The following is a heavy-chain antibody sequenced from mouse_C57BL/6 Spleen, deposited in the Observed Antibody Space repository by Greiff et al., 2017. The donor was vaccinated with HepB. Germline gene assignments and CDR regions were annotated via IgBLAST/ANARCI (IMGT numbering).Heavy chain of an antibody. CDR3: ARGWNSNYAWFAY. CDR2: ISDGGSYT. CDR1: GFTFSSYA. Sequence: EVNLVESGGGLVKPGGSLKLSCAASGFTFSSYAMSWVRQTPEKRLEWVATISDGGSYTYYPDNVKGRFTISRDNAKNNLYLQMSHLKSEDTAMYYCARGWNSNYAWFAYWGQGTLVTVSA. D-gene: IGHD2-5*01. J-gene: IGHJ3*01. V-gene: IGHV5-4*03.